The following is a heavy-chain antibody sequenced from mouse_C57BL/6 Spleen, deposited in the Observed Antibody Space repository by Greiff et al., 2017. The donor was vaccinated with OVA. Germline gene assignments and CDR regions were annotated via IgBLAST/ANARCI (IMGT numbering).Heavy chain of an antibody. CDR1: GYTFTTYP. CDR2: FHPYNDDT. Sequence: QVQLQQSGAELVKPGASVKMSCKASGYTFTTYPIEWMKQNHGKSLEWIGNFHPYNDDTMYNEKFKGKATLTVDKSSSTVYLELSRLTYDDSAVYYCARGGSYDPFAYWGQGTLVTVSA. D-gene: IGHD2-3*01. J-gene: IGHJ3*01. CDR3: ARGGSYDPFAY. V-gene: IGHV1-47*01.